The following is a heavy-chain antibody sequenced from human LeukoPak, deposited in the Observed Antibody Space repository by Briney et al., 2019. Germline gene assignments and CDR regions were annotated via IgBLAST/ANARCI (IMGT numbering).Heavy chain of an antibody. CDR3: GLETNQGGYVY. J-gene: IGHJ4*02. CDR2: ISGSGGST. CDR1: GFTFCSYA. Sequence: GGSLRLSCAASGFTFCSYAMSWVRQAPGKGLEWVSAISGSGGSTYYADSVKGRFTISRDNSKNTLYLQMNSLRAEDTAVYYCGLETNQGGYVYWGQGTLVTVSS. D-gene: IGHD5-12*01. V-gene: IGHV3-23*01.